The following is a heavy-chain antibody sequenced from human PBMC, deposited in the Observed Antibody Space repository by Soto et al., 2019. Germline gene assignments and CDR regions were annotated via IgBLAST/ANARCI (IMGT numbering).Heavy chain of an antibody. CDR1: GFTFSSYA. CDR3: AKVGQQLAPPVWYFDY. V-gene: IGHV3-23*01. D-gene: IGHD6-13*01. Sequence: GGSLRLSCAASGFTFSSYAMSWVRQAPGKGLEWASAISGSGGSTYYADSVKGRFTISRDNSKNTLYLQMNSLRAEDTAVYYCAKVGQQLAPPVWYFDYWGQGTLVTVSS. CDR2: ISGSGGST. J-gene: IGHJ4*02.